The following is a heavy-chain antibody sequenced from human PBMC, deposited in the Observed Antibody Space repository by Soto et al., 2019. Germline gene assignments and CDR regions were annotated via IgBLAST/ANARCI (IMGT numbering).Heavy chain of an antibody. V-gene: IGHV2-26*01. CDR3: ARTLLGYYFFMDV. D-gene: IGHD3-16*01. Sequence: QVTLKESGPVLVKPTETLTLTCTASGLSLSNARMGVSWIRQPPGKALEGLAHIFSNDEKSYSTTLKSRLINSKDPASSQVDVTAPHQDHVHAPSGYCARTLLGYYFFMDVWGKGTTVTRSS. CDR1: GLSLSNARMG. J-gene: IGHJ6*03. CDR2: IFSNDEK.